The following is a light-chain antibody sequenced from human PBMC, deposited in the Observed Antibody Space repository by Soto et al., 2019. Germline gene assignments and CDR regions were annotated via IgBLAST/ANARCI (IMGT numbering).Light chain of an antibody. CDR3: QVWDISSDQYL. CDR1: NIECKS. CDR2: DDG. J-gene: IGLJ1*01. Sequence: SYELTQPPSVSVAPGQTARITCGGNNIECKSVHWYQQRPGQAPVLVLYDDGNRPSGIPERLSGSNSGSTATLTISSVEASDEADYFCQVWDISSDQYLFGPGTKVTVL. V-gene: IGLV3-21*02.